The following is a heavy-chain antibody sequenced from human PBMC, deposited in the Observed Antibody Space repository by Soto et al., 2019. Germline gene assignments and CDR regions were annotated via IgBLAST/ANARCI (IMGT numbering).Heavy chain of an antibody. CDR3: TRRGSSGTPVDY. V-gene: IGHV4-38-2*01. D-gene: IGHD1-26*01. Sequence: SSETLSLTCGVSDYSISSGYYWGWIRQPPGKGLEWIGNIYHSGSTHYNPALKSRVTISVDTSKNQFSLKLKSVTAADTAVYYCTRRGSSGTPVDYWGQGTLVTSPQ. CDR1: DYSISSGYY. CDR2: IYHSGST. J-gene: IGHJ4*02.